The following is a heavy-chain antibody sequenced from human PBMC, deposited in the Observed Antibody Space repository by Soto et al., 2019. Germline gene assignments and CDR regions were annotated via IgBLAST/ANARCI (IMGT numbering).Heavy chain of an antibody. V-gene: IGHV3-21*01. D-gene: IGHD6-13*01. CDR3: SKDIGIAAAGPRVDP. Sequence: PGGSLRLSCAASGFTFTRYSMNWVRQAPGKGLEWVSSISSTTNYIYYADSVKGRFTNSRDNSKNTLYLQMNSLRAEDTAVYYFSKDIGIAAAGPRVDPWGQGTLVTVSS. CDR2: ISSTTNYI. J-gene: IGHJ5*02. CDR1: GFTFTRYS.